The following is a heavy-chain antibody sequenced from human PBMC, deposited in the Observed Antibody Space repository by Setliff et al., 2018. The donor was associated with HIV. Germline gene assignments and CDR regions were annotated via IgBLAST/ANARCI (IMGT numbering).Heavy chain of an antibody. J-gene: IGHJ1*01. D-gene: IGHD4-17*01. Sequence: EASVKVSCKASGYTFTDYYMHWVRQAPGQGLEWMGWIKPNSGGTNYAQKFQGRVTMTRDTSISTAYMDLSRLRSDDTAVYYCARDHGVWDYGGNFLLREYFHHWGQGTLVTVSS. CDR1: GYTFTDYY. V-gene: IGHV1-2*02. CDR3: ARDHGVWDYGGNFLLREYFHH. CDR2: IKPNSGGT.